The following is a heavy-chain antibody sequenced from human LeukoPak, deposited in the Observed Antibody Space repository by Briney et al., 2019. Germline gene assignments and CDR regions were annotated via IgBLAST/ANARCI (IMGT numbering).Heavy chain of an antibody. V-gene: IGHV3-23*01. D-gene: IGHD6-13*01. J-gene: IGHJ4*02. CDR2: ISAAGTTT. CDR1: GFTFRDYA. CDR3: AKDRFALRIAAATDY. Sequence: SGGSLRLSCAASGFTFRDYAMNWVRQAPGKGLEWVSAISAAGTTTYYADSVKGRFTISRDNSNNTLFLQMNSLRSEDRAIYYCAKDRFALRIAAATDYWGQGTLVTVSS.